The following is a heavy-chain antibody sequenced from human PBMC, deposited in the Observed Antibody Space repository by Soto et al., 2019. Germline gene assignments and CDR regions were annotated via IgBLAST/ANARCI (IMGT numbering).Heavy chain of an antibody. D-gene: IGHD6-13*01. CDR1: GYTFPRYA. V-gene: IGHV1-3*01. J-gene: IGHJ5*02. CDR3: ARKGSTNWHNWFDP. Sequence: GASVKVSCKPYGYTFPRYAMHWVRQAPGHRLEWMGWTKAVNGNTKYSQKFQGRVTITSDTSASTTYMELSSLRPEDTAVYYCARKGSTNWHNWFDPWGQGTLVTV. CDR2: TKAVNGNT.